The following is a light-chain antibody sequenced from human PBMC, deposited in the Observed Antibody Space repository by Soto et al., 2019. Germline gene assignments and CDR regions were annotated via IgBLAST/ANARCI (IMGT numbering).Light chain of an antibody. CDR2: AAS. CDR3: HQPYSSPWT. J-gene: IGKJ1*01. V-gene: IGKV1-39*01. Sequence: DVQMTQSPSSLSASVGDRVTITCRASQSMSNYLNWYQQKPGRAPKVLIYAASRLQGGVPSRFSRSGAGTDFTLTISSLQPEDFATYYCHQPYSSPWTFGQGTRVQIK. CDR1: QSMSNY.